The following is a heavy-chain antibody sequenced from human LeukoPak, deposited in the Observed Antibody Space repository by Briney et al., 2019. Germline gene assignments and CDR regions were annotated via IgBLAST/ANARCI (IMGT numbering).Heavy chain of an antibody. D-gene: IGHD6-13*01. V-gene: IGHV3-53*01. CDR1: GFTVSSNY. Sequence: PGGSLRLSCAASGFTVSSNYMSWVHQAPGKGLEWVSVIYSGGSTYYADSVKGRFTISRDNSKNTLYLQMNSLRAEDTAVYYCARGHSSWYKDAFDIWGQGTMVTVSS. J-gene: IGHJ3*02. CDR3: ARGHSSWYKDAFDI. CDR2: IYSGGST.